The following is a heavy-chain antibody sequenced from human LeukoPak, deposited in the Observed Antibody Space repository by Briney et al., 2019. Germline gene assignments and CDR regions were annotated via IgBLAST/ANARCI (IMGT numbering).Heavy chain of an antibody. CDR3: ARGVQYGSESMDV. Sequence: VASVKVSCKASGGTFSSYAISWVRKAPGQGLEWMGRIIPILGIANYAQKFQGRVTITADKSTSTAYMELSSLRSEDTAVYYCARGVQYGSESMDVWGQGTTVTVSS. D-gene: IGHD3-10*01. CDR2: IIPILGIA. CDR1: GGTFSSYA. V-gene: IGHV1-69*04. J-gene: IGHJ6*02.